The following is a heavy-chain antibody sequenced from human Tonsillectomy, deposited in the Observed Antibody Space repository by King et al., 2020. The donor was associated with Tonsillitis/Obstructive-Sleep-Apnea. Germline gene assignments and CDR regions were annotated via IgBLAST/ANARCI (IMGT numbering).Heavy chain of an antibody. Sequence: QLVQSGAEVKKPGASLRISCKGSGYSFTIYWISWVRQMPGKGLEWMGRIDPSDSYTNYSPSFQGHVTISADRSISTAYLQWSSLKASDTAMYYCARQSRGYGDYEAYYYYMDVWGKGTTVTVSS. D-gene: IGHD4-17*01. CDR3: ARQSRGYGDYEAYYYYMDV. J-gene: IGHJ6*03. CDR1: GYSFTIYW. CDR2: IDPSDSYT. V-gene: IGHV5-10-1*01.